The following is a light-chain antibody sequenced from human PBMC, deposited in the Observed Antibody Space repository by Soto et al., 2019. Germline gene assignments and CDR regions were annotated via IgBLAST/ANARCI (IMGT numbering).Light chain of an antibody. V-gene: IGKV1-9*01. CDR1: QGISSY. Sequence: IQLTQSPSSLSASVGDRVTISCRASQGISSYLAWYQQKPGKAPKLLIYAASTLKSGVPSRFSGSGSGTDFTLTIISLQPADFATYYCQQHNSYPRITFGQGTRLEIK. CDR3: QQHNSYPRIT. CDR2: AAS. J-gene: IGKJ5*01.